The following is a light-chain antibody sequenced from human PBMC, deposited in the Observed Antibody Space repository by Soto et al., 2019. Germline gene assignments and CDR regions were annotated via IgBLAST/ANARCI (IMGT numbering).Light chain of an antibody. J-gene: IGLJ2*01. CDR2: KVS. CDR1: SSDVGGYNY. CDR3: SSYTSSSTLEVV. V-gene: IGLV2-14*01. Sequence: QSALTQPASVSGSPGQSITISCTGTSSDVGGYNYVSWYQQHPGKAPKLMIYKVSNRPSGVSNRFSGSKSGNTASLTISGLQAEDEADYYCSSYTSSSTLEVVFGGGTKVTVL.